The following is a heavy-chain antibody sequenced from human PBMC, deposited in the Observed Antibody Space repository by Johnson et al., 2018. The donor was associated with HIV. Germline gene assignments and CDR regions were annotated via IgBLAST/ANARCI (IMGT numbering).Heavy chain of an antibody. V-gene: IGHV3-30*18. CDR3: AKTRMGGILDAFDL. CDR1: QFTFSSYY. CDR2: IWSDGSNK. D-gene: IGHD3-10*01. Sequence: QVQLVESGGGLAKPAWSPRLSCAASQFTFSSYYVSCVRQAPGKGLEWVAVIWSDGSNKYYADSVKGRFTISRDNSKNTLYLQMNSLTIEDTAVFYCAKTRMGGILDAFDLWGQGTMVIVS. J-gene: IGHJ3*01.